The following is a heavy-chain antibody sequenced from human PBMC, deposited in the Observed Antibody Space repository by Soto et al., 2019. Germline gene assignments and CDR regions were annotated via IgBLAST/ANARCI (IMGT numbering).Heavy chain of an antibody. CDR3: ARDTTPAL. V-gene: IGHV4-59*01. J-gene: IGHJ4*02. CDR2: VYYSGST. CDR1: GASISSYY. D-gene: IGHD1-1*01. Sequence: SETLSLTCTVSGASISSYYWSWIRQPPGKGLEWIGYVYYSGSTNYNPSLKSRVTISVDTSKNQFSLKLSSVTAADTAMYYCARDTTPALWGQGTLVTVS.